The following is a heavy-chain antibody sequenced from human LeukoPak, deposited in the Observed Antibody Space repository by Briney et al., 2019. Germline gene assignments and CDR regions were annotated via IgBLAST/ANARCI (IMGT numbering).Heavy chain of an antibody. V-gene: IGHV3-23*01. J-gene: IGHJ4*02. D-gene: IGHD6-19*01. Sequence: GGSLRLSCAASAFTFSDYALNWVRQALGKGLEWVSSISGSGDRTYYTASVKGRFTISRDSFKNTLYLQMNSLRVDDTAVYYCAKYAWLTDYFDYWGQGTLVTVSS. CDR1: AFTFSDYA. CDR2: ISGSGDRT. CDR3: AKYAWLTDYFDY.